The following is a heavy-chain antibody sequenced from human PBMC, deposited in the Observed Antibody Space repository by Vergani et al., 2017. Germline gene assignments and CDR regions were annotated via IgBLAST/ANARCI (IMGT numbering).Heavy chain of an antibody. Sequence: EVQLLESGGGLVQPGGSLRLSCAASGFTFSSYGMHWVRQAPGKGLEWVSSISSSSSYIYYADSVKGRFTISRDNAKNSLYLQMNSLRAEDTAVYYCARDRSPEQWLAQKYAFDIWGQGTMVTVSS. D-gene: IGHD6-19*01. V-gene: IGHV3-21*04. J-gene: IGHJ3*02. CDR3: ARDRSPEQWLAQKYAFDI. CDR2: ISSSSSYI. CDR1: GFTFSSYG.